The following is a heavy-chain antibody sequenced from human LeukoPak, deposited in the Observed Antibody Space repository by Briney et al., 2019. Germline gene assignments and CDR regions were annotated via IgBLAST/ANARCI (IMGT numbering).Heavy chain of an antibody. J-gene: IGHJ4*02. CDR3: ARTRYYYNSRSYGAPYYFDY. D-gene: IGHD3-10*01. CDR2: SYYSGST. V-gene: IGHV4-39*01. CDR1: GGSISSNSYY. Sequence: SETLSLTCAVSGGSISSNSYYWGWIRQPLGKGLEWIASSYYSGSTYYHPSLKSRVTISVDTSKNQFSLKLSSVTAADTAVYYCARTRYYYNSRSYGAPYYFDYWGQGTLVTVSS.